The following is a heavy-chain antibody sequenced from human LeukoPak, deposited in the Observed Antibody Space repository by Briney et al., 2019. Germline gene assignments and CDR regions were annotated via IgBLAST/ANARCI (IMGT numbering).Heavy chain of an antibody. CDR3: ARGPELERFDY. D-gene: IGHD1-1*01. V-gene: IGHV1-69*05. CDR2: IIPIFGTA. J-gene: IGHJ4*02. Sequence: SVKVSCKASGGTFSNYAISWVRQAPGQGLEWMGGIIPIFGTANYAQKFQGRVTITTDESTSTAYMELSSLRSEDTAVYYCARGPELERFDYWGQGTLVTVSS. CDR1: GGTFSNYA.